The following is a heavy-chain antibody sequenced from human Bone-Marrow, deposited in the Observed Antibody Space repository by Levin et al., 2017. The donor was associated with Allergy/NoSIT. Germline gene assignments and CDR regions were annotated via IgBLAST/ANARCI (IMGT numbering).Heavy chain of an antibody. Sequence: AGGSLRLSCVASGFNSRFYWMNWVRQAPGKGLVWVSRINSDGSVTNYADSVKGRFTISRDNAKNTVYLQMDSLTAEDTAVYHCARAGVGSAQLHERAVDSWGQGTLVTVSS. J-gene: IGHJ4*02. CDR1: GFNSRFYW. CDR3: ARAGVGSAQLHERAVDS. V-gene: IGHV3-74*01. CDR2: INSDGSVT. D-gene: IGHD5-24*01.